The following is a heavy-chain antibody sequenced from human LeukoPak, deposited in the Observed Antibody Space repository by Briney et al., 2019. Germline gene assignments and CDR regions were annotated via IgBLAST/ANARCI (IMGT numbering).Heavy chain of an antibody. D-gene: IGHD6-13*01. CDR2: IRIDGSEK. CDR3: VREAGGSSWYGDY. CDR1: GFTFSSYG. V-gene: IGHV3-7*01. Sequence: TGGSLRLSCAASGFTFSSYGMHWVRQAPGKGLEWVANIRIDGSEKYYMDSVRGRFTISRDNAKNSLYLQMHSLRVEDTAVYYCVREAGGSSWYGDYWGQGTLVTVSS. J-gene: IGHJ4*02.